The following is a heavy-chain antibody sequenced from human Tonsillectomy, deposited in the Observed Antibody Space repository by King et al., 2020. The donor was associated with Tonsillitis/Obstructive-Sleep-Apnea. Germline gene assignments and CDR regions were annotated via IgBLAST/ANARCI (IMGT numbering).Heavy chain of an antibody. D-gene: IGHD3-3*01. Sequence: VQLVESGGGLVQPGRSLRLSCAASGFTFDDYAMHWVRQAPGKGLEWVSGISWNSGSIGYAESVKGRFTISRDNAKNSLYLQMNSLRAEDTALYYCAKDTDYDFWSGLDVWGKGTTVTVSS. CDR1: GFTFDDYA. CDR3: AKDTDYDFWSGLDV. CDR2: ISWNSGSI. V-gene: IGHV3-9*01. J-gene: IGHJ6*04.